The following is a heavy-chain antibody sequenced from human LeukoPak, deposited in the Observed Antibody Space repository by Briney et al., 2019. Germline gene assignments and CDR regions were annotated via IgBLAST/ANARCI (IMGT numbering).Heavy chain of an antibody. CDR1: GGSISSYY. D-gene: IGHD3-16*02. V-gene: IGHV4-59*01. CDR3: AYDYVWGSYRY. J-gene: IGHJ4*02. CDR2: IYYSGST. Sequence: PSETLSLTCTVSGGSISSYYWSWIRQPPGKGLEWIGYIYYSGSTNYNPSLKSRVTISVDTSKNQFSLKLSSVTAADTAVYYCAYDYVWGSYRYWGQGTLVTVSS.